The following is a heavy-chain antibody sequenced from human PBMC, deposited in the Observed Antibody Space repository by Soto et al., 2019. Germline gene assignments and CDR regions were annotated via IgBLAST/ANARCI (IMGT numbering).Heavy chain of an antibody. CDR1: GFRFSDYY. J-gene: IGHJ6*02. CDR3: ARARPNIVMVVGETPGYYGMDV. D-gene: IGHD2-15*01. V-gene: IGHV3-11*01. CDR2: INSRGSTI. Sequence: PGGSLRLSCAASGFRFSDYYMTWIRQAPGKGLEWVSYINSRGSTIYQADSVRGRFTVSRDNAKNSLYLQMNSLRVEDTAVYFCARARPNIVMVVGETPGYYGMDVSGQGTTVTVSS.